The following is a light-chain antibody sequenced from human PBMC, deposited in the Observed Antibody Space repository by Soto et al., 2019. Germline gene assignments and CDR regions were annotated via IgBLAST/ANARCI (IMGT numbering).Light chain of an antibody. CDR1: NTDVGDYNY. V-gene: IGLV2-14*01. J-gene: IGLJ1*01. CDR2: GVS. Sequence: QSALTQPASVSGSPGQSITISCTGTNTDVGDYNYVSWYQQYPGKAPKLIIYGVSNRLSGVSDRFSGSKSGNTASLTISGLQAEDEADYYCSSYTSSSFPYVFGTGTKVTVL. CDR3: SSYTSSSFPYV.